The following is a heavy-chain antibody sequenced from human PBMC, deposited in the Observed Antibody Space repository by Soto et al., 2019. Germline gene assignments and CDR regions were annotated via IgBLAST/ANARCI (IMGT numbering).Heavy chain of an antibody. J-gene: IGHJ6*02. Sequence: GESLKISCNGSGYIFTNYWIAWVRQMPEKGLEWMGIIYPADSETRYSPSFQGQVTISADKSINTAYLQWSSLKASDTAIYYCARHETVNRYYYYGLDVWGQGTTVTVSS. D-gene: IGHD4-4*01. CDR1: GYIFTNYW. V-gene: IGHV5-51*01. CDR2: IYPADSET. CDR3: ARHETVNRYYYYGLDV.